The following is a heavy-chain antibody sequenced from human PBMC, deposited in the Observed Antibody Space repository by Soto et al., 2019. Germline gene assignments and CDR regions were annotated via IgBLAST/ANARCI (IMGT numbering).Heavy chain of an antibody. V-gene: IGHV1-3*01. CDR1: GYTFTRYT. D-gene: IGHD2-15*01. Sequence: ASVKVSCKASGYTFTRYTMNWVRQAPGQRLEWMGWINPDNGNTKSSQEFQDRVIITRDTSASTAYMDLSSLRSEDTAVYYCARGIATGQLDPWGQGTLVTVSS. CDR2: INPDNGNT. J-gene: IGHJ5*02. CDR3: ARGIATGQLDP.